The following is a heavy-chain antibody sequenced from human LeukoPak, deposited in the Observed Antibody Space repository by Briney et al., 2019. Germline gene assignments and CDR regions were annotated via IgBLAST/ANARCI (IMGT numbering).Heavy chain of an antibody. V-gene: IGHV1-18*01. CDR1: GYTFTNYG. CDR3: ARCGRSMVREDGLDI. CDR2: ISPYNGNT. J-gene: IGHJ3*02. Sequence: ASVKVSCKDSGYTFTNYGIKWVRLAPGQGLQWMGWISPYNGNTNYAQNLQGRVTMTTDTSTSTVYMELRRLRSDDTAVYYCARCGRSMVREDGLDIWGQGTMVTVS. D-gene: IGHD3-10*01.